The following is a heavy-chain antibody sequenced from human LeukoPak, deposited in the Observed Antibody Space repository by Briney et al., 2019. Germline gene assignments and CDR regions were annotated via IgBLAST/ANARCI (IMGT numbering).Heavy chain of an antibody. CDR1: GDSISSINW. D-gene: IGHD5-18*01. V-gene: IGHV4-4*02. J-gene: IGHJ4*02. CDR3: ARVTSGYSYGHFDY. CDR2: IHHSGKT. Sequence: SETLSLTCAVSGDSISSINWWTWVRLSPEKGLEWIGEIHHSGKTNYNPSLKSRVNISLDKSKNHFSLRVSSVTAADTAVYYCARVTSGYSYGHFDYWGQGTLVTVSS.